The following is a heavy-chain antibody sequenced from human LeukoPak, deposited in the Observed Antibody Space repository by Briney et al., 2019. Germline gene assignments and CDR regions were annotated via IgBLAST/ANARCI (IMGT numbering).Heavy chain of an antibody. J-gene: IGHJ6*01. CDR3: ARGYGADV. Sequence: GGSLRLSCAASGFTFSSFSMNYLREPRGKGLEWVSRINSDASNTTYADSVKGRFTVSRDNAMNTLYLQMHSLRAEDTALYFCARGYGADVWGKGTMVTVSS. CDR1: GFTFSSFS. V-gene: IGHV3-74*01. CDR2: INSDASNT.